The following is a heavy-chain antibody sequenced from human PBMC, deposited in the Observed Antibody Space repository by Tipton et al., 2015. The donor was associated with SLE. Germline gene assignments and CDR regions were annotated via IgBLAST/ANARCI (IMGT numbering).Heavy chain of an antibody. CDR3: ARDRRGWYFDL. J-gene: IGHJ2*01. V-gene: IGHV4-4*02. Sequence: TLSLTCGVSGGSITSNKWWTWVRQSPGKGLEWIGRIYTSGSTNYNPSLKSRVTISVDTSKNQFSLKLSSVTAADTAVYYCARDRRGWYFDLWGRGTLDTVSS. CDR1: GGSITSNKW. CDR2: IYTSGST. D-gene: IGHD3-10*01.